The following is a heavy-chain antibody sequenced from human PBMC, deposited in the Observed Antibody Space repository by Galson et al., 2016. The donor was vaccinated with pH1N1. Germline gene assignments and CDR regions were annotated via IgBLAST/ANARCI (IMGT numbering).Heavy chain of an antibody. CDR3: ARLRWEFLRGPDIDIFYFDY. Sequence: ETLSLTCGVSGYSLSSNYYGAWIRQPPGKGLEWIGSIWHSGNTYYNPSLQSRVTISLNTSKNYFSLNLNSVTAADTAVYYCARLRWEFLRGPDIDIFYFDYWGQGTLVTVSS. J-gene: IGHJ4*02. D-gene: IGHD1-26*01. V-gene: IGHV4-38-2*01. CDR2: IWHSGNT. CDR1: GYSLSSNYY.